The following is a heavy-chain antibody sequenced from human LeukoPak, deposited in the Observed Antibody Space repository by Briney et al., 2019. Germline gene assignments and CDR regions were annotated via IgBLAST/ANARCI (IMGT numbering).Heavy chain of an antibody. Sequence: ASVKVSCKASGYTFTGYYMHWVRQAPGQGLEWMGWINPNSGGTNYAQKFQGRVTMTRDTSISTAYMELSRLRSDDTAVYYCARDKVVVVPAAPWYYMDVWGKGTTVTVSS. D-gene: IGHD2-2*01. CDR1: GYTFTGYY. V-gene: IGHV1-2*02. J-gene: IGHJ6*03. CDR3: ARDKVVVVPAAPWYYMDV. CDR2: INPNSGGT.